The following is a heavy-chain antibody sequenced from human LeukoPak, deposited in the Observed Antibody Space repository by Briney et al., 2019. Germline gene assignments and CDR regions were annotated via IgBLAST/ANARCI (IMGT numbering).Heavy chain of an antibody. J-gene: IGHJ6*02. CDR1: GYTFTSYD. D-gene: IGHD6-13*01. V-gene: IGHV1-8*01. CDR3: ARVIEENAGYSSSWSRNLYYYYGMDV. CDR2: MNPNSGNT. Sequence: GASVKVSCKASGYTFTSYDINWVRQATGQGLEWMGWMNPNSGNTGYAQKFQGRVTMTRNTSISTAYMELSSLRSEDTAVYYCARVIEENAGYSSSWSRNLYYYYGMDVWGQGTTVTVSS.